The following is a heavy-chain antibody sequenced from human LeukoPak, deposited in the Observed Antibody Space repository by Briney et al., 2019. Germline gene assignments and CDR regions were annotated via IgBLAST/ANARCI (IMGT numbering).Heavy chain of an antibody. J-gene: IGHJ4*02. CDR1: GGSVSSGSYY. CDR2: IYYSGST. V-gene: IGHV4-61*01. D-gene: IGHD3-10*01. Sequence: PSETLSLTCTVFGGSVSSGSYYWSWIRQPPGKGLEWIGYIYYSGSTNYNPSLKSRVTISVDTSKNQFSLKLSSVTAADTAVYYCAREQHGSGSYYPKLYFDYWGQGTLVTVSS. CDR3: AREQHGSGSYYPKLYFDY.